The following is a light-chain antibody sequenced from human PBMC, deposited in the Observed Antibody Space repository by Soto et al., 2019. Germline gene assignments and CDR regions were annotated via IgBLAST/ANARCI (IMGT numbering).Light chain of an antibody. CDR2: DAS. CDR3: LQYDTYPAT. CDR1: QGVRTY. Sequence: DIQMTQSPSTLSGSIGDKVTITCRASQGVRTYLAWYQQQPGKAPKMLISDASNLESGVPSRFSGSGSGADFTLTISSLQPEDFGTSFCLQYDTYPATFGQGTTVEMK. J-gene: IGKJ1*01. V-gene: IGKV1-5*01.